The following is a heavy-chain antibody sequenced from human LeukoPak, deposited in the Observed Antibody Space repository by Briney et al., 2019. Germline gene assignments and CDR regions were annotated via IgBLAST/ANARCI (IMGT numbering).Heavy chain of an antibody. V-gene: IGHV1-46*03. Sequence: ASVEVSCKASGYTFTSYYMHWVRQAPGQGLEWMGIINPSGGSTSYAQKFQGRVTMTRDTSTSTVYMELSSLRSEDTAVYYCATLWFGDPTFYYMDVWGKGTTVTVSS. D-gene: IGHD3-10*01. J-gene: IGHJ6*03. CDR2: INPSGGST. CDR1: GYTFTSYY. CDR3: ATLWFGDPTFYYMDV.